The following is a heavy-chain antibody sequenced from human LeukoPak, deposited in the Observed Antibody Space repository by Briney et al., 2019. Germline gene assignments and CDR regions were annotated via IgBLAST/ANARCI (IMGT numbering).Heavy chain of an antibody. CDR2: IYHSGST. V-gene: IGHV4-30-2*01. CDR3: ARKDYGSGSFARSFDY. CDR1: GGSISNGGYY. J-gene: IGHJ4*02. D-gene: IGHD3-10*01. Sequence: SQTLSLTCTVSGGSISNGGYYWRWIRQPPGKGLEWIGEIYHSGSTNYNPSLKSRVTISLDKSENQFSLKLSSVTAADTAMYYCARKDYGSGSFARSFDYWGQGTLVTVSS.